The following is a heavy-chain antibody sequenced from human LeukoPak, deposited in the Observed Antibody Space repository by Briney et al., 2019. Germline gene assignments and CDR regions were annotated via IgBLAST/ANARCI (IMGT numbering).Heavy chain of an antibody. CDR3: VRIRTYYYYYMDV. V-gene: IGHV3-48*03. Sequence: GGSLRLSCAASGFTFSSYEMNWVRQAPGKGLEWVSYISSSGSTIYYADSVKGRFTISRDNAKNSLYLQMNSLRAEDTAVYYCVRIRTYYYYYMDVWGKGTTVTISS. J-gene: IGHJ6*03. CDR2: ISSSGSTI. D-gene: IGHD3-3*01. CDR1: GFTFSSYE.